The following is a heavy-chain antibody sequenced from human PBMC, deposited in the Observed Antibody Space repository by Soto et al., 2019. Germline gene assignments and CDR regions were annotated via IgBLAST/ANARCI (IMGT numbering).Heavy chain of an antibody. J-gene: IGHJ3*02. CDR3: ARSYYYDSSGYYYGSPDAFDI. CDR2: IFSNDDK. D-gene: IGHD3-22*01. CDR1: GFSLSNARMG. V-gene: IGHV2-26*01. Sequence: QVTLKESGPVLVKPTETLTLTCTVSGFSLSNARMGVSWIRQPPGKALEWLAHIFSNDDKSYSTSLKSRLTISKDTSKSQVVLTMTNMDPVDTATYYCARSYYYDSSGYYYGSPDAFDIWGQGTMVTVSS.